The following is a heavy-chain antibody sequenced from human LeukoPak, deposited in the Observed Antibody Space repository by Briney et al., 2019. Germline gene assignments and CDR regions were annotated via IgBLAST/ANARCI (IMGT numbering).Heavy chain of an antibody. D-gene: IGHD3-22*01. CDR3: AKVPPHDDSGYSNPY. CDR2: ISGSGADT. V-gene: IGHV3-23*01. Sequence: PGGSLRLSCAASGFTFSRYFMTWVRQAPGKGLEWVSGISGSGADTLYVDSVRGQFTISRDNSKNTLYLQMNSLRAEDTAVYYCAKVPPHDDSGYSNPYWGQGTLVTVSS. CDR1: GFTFSRYF. J-gene: IGHJ4*02.